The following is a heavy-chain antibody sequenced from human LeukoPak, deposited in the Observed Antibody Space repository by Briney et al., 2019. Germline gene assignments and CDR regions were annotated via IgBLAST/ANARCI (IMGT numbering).Heavy chain of an antibody. CDR1: GGSFSGYY. J-gene: IGHJ4*02. CDR2: IYYSGST. CDR3: ARAIYGGNSGGGFDY. Sequence: SETLSLTCAVYGGSFSGYYWSWIRQPPGKGLEWIGYIYYSGSTNYNPSLKSRVTISVDTSKNQFSLKLSSVTAADTAVYYCARAIYGGNSGGGFDYWGQGTLVTVSS. D-gene: IGHD4-23*01. V-gene: IGHV4-59*01.